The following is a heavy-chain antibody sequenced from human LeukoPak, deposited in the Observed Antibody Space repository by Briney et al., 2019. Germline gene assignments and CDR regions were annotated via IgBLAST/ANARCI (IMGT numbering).Heavy chain of an antibody. Sequence: GRSLRLSCAASGFTFSSYAMHRVRQAPGKGLEWVAVISYDGSNKYYADSEKGRFTISRDNSKNTLYLQINSLRAEDTAVYFCARGRRNTAMVYFFDYWGQGTLVTVSS. D-gene: IGHD5-18*01. J-gene: IGHJ4*02. V-gene: IGHV3-30-3*01. CDR3: ARGRRNTAMVYFFDY. CDR2: ISYDGSNK. CDR1: GFTFSSYA.